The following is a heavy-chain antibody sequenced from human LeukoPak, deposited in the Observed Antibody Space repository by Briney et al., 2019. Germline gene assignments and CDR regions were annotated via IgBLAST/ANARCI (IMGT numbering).Heavy chain of an antibody. V-gene: IGHV5-51*01. J-gene: IGHJ4*02. CDR3: ARWAGGYGNTSYFDY. D-gene: IGHD5-18*01. Sequence: PGESLKISCKGSGYSFTSYWIGWVRQMPGKGLEWMGIIYPGDSDSRYSPSFQGQVTISADKSISTAYLQWSSLKASDTAMYYCARWAGGYGNTSYFDYWGQGTLVTVSS. CDR2: IYPGDSDS. CDR1: GYSFTSYW.